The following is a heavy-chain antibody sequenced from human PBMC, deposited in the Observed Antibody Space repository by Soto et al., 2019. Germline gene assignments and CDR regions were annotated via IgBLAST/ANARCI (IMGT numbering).Heavy chain of an antibody. J-gene: IGHJ2*01. Sequence: QVQLQQWGAGLLKPSETLSLTCAVYGGSFSGYYWSWIRQPPGKGLAWIGEINHSGSTNYNPSLKSRVTISVDTSKNQFSLKLSSVTAADTAVYYCARRLSVAAFDWYFDLWGRGTLVTVSS. CDR1: GGSFSGYY. D-gene: IGHD6-19*01. CDR3: ARRLSVAAFDWYFDL. CDR2: INHSGST. V-gene: IGHV4-34*01.